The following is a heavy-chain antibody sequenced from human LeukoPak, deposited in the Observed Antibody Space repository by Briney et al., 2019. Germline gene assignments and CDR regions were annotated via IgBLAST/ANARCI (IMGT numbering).Heavy chain of an antibody. J-gene: IGHJ4*02. CDR2: ISSSGSTI. V-gene: IGHV3-48*03. Sequence: GGSLRLSCAASGFTFSSYEMNWVRQAPGKGLEWVPYISSSGSTIYYADSVKGRFTISRDNAKNSLYLQMNSLRAEDTAVYYCAREGYYYDSSGYYDYWGQGTLVTVSS. D-gene: IGHD3-22*01. CDR3: AREGYYYDSSGYYDY. CDR1: GFTFSSYE.